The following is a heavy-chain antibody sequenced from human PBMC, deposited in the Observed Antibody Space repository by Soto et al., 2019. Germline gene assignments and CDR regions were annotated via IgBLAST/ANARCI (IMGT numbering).Heavy chain of an antibody. Sequence: QITLKESGPTLVKPTQTLTLTCTFSGFSLSTSGVGVGWIRQPPGKALEWLALIYWDDDKRYSPSLKSRITITNDTSKNQVVLTMTNMDPVDTATYYGAHRGDSGYDLAHDAFDIWGQGTMVTVSS. CDR2: IYWDDDK. V-gene: IGHV2-5*02. J-gene: IGHJ3*02. D-gene: IGHD5-12*01. CDR1: GFSLSTSGVG. CDR3: AHRGDSGYDLAHDAFDI.